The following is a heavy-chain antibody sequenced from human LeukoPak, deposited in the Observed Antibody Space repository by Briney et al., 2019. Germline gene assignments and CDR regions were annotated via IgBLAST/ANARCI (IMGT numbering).Heavy chain of an antibody. V-gene: IGHV1-18*01. CDR2: VSAYNGNT. D-gene: IGHD2-15*01. Sequence: ASVKVSCKASGYTFSNYGITWVRQAPGQGLEWIGWVSAYNGNTNYAQKFQGRVSMITDTSTSTAYMELRSLRSDDTAVYYCARDIEGFDYWGQGTLVTVSS. CDR3: ARDIEGFDY. CDR1: GYTFSNYG. J-gene: IGHJ4*02.